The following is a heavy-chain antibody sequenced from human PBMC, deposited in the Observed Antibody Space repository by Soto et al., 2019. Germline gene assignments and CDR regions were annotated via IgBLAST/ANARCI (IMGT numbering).Heavy chain of an antibody. CDR2: ISGSGRAT. J-gene: IGHJ4*02. Sequence: EVQLLESGGGLVQPGGSPRLSCAASGFSFGSYAMSWVRQAPGKGLEWVSTISGSGRATYYADSVKGRFTISRDNSKNTLYLEMNSLRAEDMAIYHCAKVHSYYDFRLEYWGQGTLVTVSS. V-gene: IGHV3-23*01. CDR3: AKVHSYYDFRLEY. D-gene: IGHD3-3*01. CDR1: GFSFGSYA.